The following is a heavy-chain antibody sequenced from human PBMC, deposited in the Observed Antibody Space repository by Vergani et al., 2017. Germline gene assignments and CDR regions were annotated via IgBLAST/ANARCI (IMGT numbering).Heavy chain of an antibody. D-gene: IGHD1-26*01. V-gene: IGHV4-59*01. J-gene: IGHJ6*02. CDR1: GGSISSYY. CDR2: IYYSGRT. Sequence: QVQLQESGPGLVKPSETLSLICTVSGGSISSYYWSWIRQPPGKGLEWIGYIYYSGRTNYNPSLKSRVTISVDTSKNQFSLTLSSVAAADTAVYCGARTYSGSYSGYYYGMDVGGQGTTVTVSS. CDR3: ARTYSGSYSGYYYGMDV.